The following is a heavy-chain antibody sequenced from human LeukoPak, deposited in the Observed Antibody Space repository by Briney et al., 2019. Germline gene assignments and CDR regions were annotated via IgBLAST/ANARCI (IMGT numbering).Heavy chain of an antibody. V-gene: IGHV3-21*01. D-gene: IGHD2-15*01. CDR2: ISSSSSYI. CDR3: ARDLGYCSGGSCYSDYYYYYGMDV. J-gene: IGHJ6*02. Sequence: GGSLRLSCAASGFTFSSYSMNWVRQAPGKGLEWVSSISSSSSYIYYADSVKGRFTISRDNAKHSLYLQMNSLRAEDTAVYYCARDLGYCSGGSCYSDYYYYYGMDVWGQGTTVTVSS. CDR1: GFTFSSYS.